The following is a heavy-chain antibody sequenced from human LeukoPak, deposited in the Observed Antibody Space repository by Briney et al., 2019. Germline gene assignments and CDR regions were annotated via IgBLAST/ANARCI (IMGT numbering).Heavy chain of an antibody. CDR2: INHSGST. J-gene: IGHJ6*03. V-gene: IGHV4-34*01. CDR1: GGSFSGYY. Sequence: QPSETLSLTCAVYGGSFSGYYWSWIRQPPGKGLEWIGEINHSGSTNYNPSLKSRVTISVDTSKNQFSLKLSSVTAADTAAYYCARVGGNSGVYYYMDVWGKGTTVTVSS. D-gene: IGHD4-23*01. CDR3: ARVGGNSGVYYYMDV.